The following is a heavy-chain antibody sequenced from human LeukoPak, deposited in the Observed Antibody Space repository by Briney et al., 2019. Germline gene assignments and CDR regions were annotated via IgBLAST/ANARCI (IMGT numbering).Heavy chain of an antibody. V-gene: IGHV3-21*01. CDR2: ISSSSSYV. J-gene: IGHJ4*02. CDR3: ARENSYTGSYYCDY. Sequence: PGGSLRLSCAASGFTVSSNYMSWVRQAPGKGLEWVSSISSSSSYVYYADSVKGRFTISRDNAKNLLFLQMNSLRAEDTAVYYCARENSYTGSYYCDYWGQGTLVTVSS. CDR1: GFTVSSNY. D-gene: IGHD1-26*01.